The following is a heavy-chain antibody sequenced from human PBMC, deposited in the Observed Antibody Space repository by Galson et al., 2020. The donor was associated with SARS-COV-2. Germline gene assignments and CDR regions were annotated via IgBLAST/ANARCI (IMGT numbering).Heavy chain of an antibody. CDR1: GGSISSSSSY. CDR3: ARDRVYSGYDH. CDR2: IYYSGST. Sequence: SETLSLTCTVSGGSISSSSSYWGWIRQPPGKGLEWIGRIYYSGSTYYNPSLKSRVTISVDTSKNQFSLKLSSVTAADTAVYYCARDRVYSGYDHWGQGTLVTVSS. D-gene: IGHD5-12*01. J-gene: IGHJ5*02. V-gene: IGHV4-39*07.